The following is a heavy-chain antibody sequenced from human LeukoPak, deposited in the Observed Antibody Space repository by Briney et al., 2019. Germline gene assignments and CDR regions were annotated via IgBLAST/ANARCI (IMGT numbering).Heavy chain of an antibody. J-gene: IGHJ6*03. Sequence: ASVKVSCKASGYTFTSYDINWVRQATGQGLEWMGWMNPNSGNTGYAQKFQGRVTITRNTSISTAYMELSSLRSEDTAVYYCARATHYDILTGYYPSRYYYYYYYMDVWGKGTTVTISS. CDR1: GYTFTSYD. CDR3: ARATHYDILTGYYPSRYYYYYYYMDV. V-gene: IGHV1-8*03. CDR2: MNPNSGNT. D-gene: IGHD3-9*01.